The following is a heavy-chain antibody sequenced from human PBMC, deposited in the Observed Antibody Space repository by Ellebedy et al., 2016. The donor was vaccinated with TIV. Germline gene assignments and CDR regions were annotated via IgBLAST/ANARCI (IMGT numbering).Heavy chain of an antibody. D-gene: IGHD6-19*01. Sequence: AASVKVSCKSSGYTFIDYGVTWVRQSPGQGLDWMGWVSAYSGNTNYAENLQGRVTMTRDTSTSTVYMELSSLRSEDTAVYYCARARSSGWLHTPDYWGQGILVTVSS. CDR3: ARARSSGWLHTPDY. V-gene: IGHV1-18*01. CDR2: VSAYSGNT. J-gene: IGHJ4*02. CDR1: GYTFIDYG.